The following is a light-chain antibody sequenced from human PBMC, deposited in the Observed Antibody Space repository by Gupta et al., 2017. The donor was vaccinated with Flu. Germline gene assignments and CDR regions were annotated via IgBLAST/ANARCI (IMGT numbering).Light chain of an antibody. CDR1: SSDVGGYNY. J-gene: IGLJ1*01. V-gene: IGLV2-8*01. Sequence: QSALTQPPSVSGSPGQSVAISCTGSSSDVGGYNYVSWYQQHPGKAPKLLIYEVTKRTSGVPDRFSGSKSGNTASLTVSGLQAEDEADYYCSSWAPGNNVFGTGTRVT. CDR3: SSWAPGNNV. CDR2: EVT.